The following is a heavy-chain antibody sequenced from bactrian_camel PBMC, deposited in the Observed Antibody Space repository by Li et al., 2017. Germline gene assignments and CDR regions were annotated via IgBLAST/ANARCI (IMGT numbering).Heavy chain of an antibody. Sequence: QVQLVESGGGSVQSGGSLTLSCAISVKLETDNCVGWFRQGPGTERERVANHYTIGSRTFYHNSVKGRFTISRDVPKNTVFLQMDGLKSEDSAMYYCARDEGWTTETPETKGTQVTVS. CDR1: VKLETDNC. CDR2: HYTIGSRT. V-gene: IGHV3S54*01. J-gene: IGHJ4*01. D-gene: IGHD1*01.